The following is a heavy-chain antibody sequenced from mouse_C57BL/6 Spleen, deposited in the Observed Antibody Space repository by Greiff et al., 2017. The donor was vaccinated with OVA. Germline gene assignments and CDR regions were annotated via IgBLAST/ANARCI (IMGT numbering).Heavy chain of an antibody. Sequence: VQLQQSGAELVKPGASVKISCKASGYAFSSYWMNWVKQRPGKGLEWIGQIYPGDGDTNYNGKLKGKATLTADKSSSTAYMQLSSLTSEDSAVYFCARSPVVAGGYAMDYWGQGTSVTVSS. J-gene: IGHJ4*01. CDR2: IYPGDGDT. CDR1: GYAFSSYW. CDR3: ARSPVVAGGYAMDY. D-gene: IGHD1-1*01. V-gene: IGHV1-80*01.